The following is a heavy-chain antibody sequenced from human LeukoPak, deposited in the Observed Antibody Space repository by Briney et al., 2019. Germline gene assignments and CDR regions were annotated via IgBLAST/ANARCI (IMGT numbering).Heavy chain of an antibody. CDR2: INPNSGGT. Sequence: ASVKVSCKASGYTFTGYYMHWVRQAPGQGLEWMGRINPNSGGTNYAQKFQGRVTMTRDTSISTAYMELSRLRSDDTAVYYCARVVLPYSSGFTLGYWGQGTLVTASS. D-gene: IGHD6-19*01. J-gene: IGHJ4*02. CDR3: ARVVLPYSSGFTLGY. V-gene: IGHV1-2*06. CDR1: GYTFTGYY.